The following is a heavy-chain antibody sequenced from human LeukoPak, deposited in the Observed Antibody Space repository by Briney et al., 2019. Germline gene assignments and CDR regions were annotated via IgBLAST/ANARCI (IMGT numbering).Heavy chain of an antibody. CDR2: ISWNSGSI. V-gene: IGHV3-9*01. Sequence: PGRSLRLSCAASGFTFDDYAMHWVRQAPGKGLEWVSGISWNSGSIGYADSVKGRFTISRDNAKNSLYLQMNSLRAEDTALYHCAKVRGAAGTFDYWGQGTLVTVSS. D-gene: IGHD6-13*01. CDR3: AKVRGAAGTFDY. CDR1: GFTFDDYA. J-gene: IGHJ4*02.